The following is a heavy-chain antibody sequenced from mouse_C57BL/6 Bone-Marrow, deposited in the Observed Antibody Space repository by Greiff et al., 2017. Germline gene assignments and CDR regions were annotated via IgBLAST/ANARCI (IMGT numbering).Heavy chain of an antibody. V-gene: IGHV1-19*01. J-gene: IGHJ3*01. CDR1: GYTFTDYY. CDR3: AHGGGRRCSC. Sequence: EVQLQESGPVLVRPGASVKMSCKASGYTFTDYYINWVKQRTGKGLEWIGDIYPYNGGTYYNQKFKGKATLTADKSSSTAYMELNSLTSRDSAVYYWAHGGGRRCSCWGQGTLLTVAA. CDR2: IYPYNGGT. D-gene: IGHD1-1*01.